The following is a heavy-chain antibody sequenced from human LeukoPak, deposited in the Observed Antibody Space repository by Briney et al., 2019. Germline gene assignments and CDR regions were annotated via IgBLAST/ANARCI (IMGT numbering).Heavy chain of an antibody. CDR1: GFTFSSYS. CDR2: ISSSSSTI. CDR3: ARETTGVDY. J-gene: IGHJ4*02. Sequence: GGSLRLSCAASGFTFSSYSMNWVRQAPGKGLEWVSYISSSSSTIYYADSVKGRFTISRDNAKNSLYLQMNSLGAEDTAVYYCARETTGVDYWGQGTLVTVSS. D-gene: IGHD4-17*01. V-gene: IGHV3-48*01.